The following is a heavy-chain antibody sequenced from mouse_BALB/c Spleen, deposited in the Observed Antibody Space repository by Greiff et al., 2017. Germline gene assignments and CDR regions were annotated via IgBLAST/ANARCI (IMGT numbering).Heavy chain of an antibody. V-gene: IGHV1-15*01. CDR3: TIYYDYDVAMDY. CDR2: IDPETGGT. D-gene: IGHD2-4*01. Sequence: VQLQQSGAELVRPGASVTLSCKASGYTFTDYEMHWVKQTPVHGLEWIGAIDPETGGTAYNQKFKGKATLTADKSSSTAYMELRSLTSEDSAVYYCTIYYDYDVAMDYWGQGTSVTVSS. CDR1: GYTFTDYE. J-gene: IGHJ4*01.